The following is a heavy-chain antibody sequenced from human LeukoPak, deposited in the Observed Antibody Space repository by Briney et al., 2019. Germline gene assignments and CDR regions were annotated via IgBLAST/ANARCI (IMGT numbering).Heavy chain of an antibody. J-gene: IGHJ1*01. CDR2: ISSNGGST. V-gene: IGHV3-64D*08. D-gene: IGHD3-3*01. CDR1: GFTFSSYG. CDR3: VKDQGYYDFWSGYEYFHH. Sequence: PGGSLRLSCSASGFTFSSYGLHWVRQAPGKGLQYVSGISSNGGSTDYADSVKGRFTISRDNSKNTLYLQMSSLRAEDTAVYYCVKDQGYYDFWSGYEYFHHWGQGTLLTVSS.